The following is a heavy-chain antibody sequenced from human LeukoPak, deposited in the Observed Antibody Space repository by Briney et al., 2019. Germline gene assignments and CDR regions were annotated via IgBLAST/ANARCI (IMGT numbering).Heavy chain of an antibody. CDR3: ARGLPRYSNTWNDH. Sequence: PGGSLRLSCAASGFTLSTYWMHWVRQPAGKGLEWVSLISGDGDSTHYADSVEGRFTISRDNAKNTLYLQLNSLRAEDTAIYFCARGLPRYSNTWNDHWGQGTLVTVSS. CDR2: ISGDGDST. D-gene: IGHD6-13*01. J-gene: IGHJ5*02. V-gene: IGHV3-43*02. CDR1: GFTLSTYW.